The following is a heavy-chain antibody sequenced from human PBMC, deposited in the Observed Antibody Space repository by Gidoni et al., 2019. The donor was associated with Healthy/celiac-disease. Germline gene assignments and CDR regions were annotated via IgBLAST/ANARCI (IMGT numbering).Heavy chain of an antibody. CDR2: IYSGGST. CDR3: ARGELDSSGYELNWFDP. CDR1: GFPVRSNY. Sequence: EVQLVESGGGLIQPGGSLRLSCAASGFPVRSNYMSWVRQAPGKGLEWVSVIYSGGSTYYADSVKGRFTISRDNSKNTLYLQMNSLRAEDTAVYYCARGELDSSGYELNWFDPWGQGTLVTVSS. D-gene: IGHD3-22*01. V-gene: IGHV3-53*01. J-gene: IGHJ5*02.